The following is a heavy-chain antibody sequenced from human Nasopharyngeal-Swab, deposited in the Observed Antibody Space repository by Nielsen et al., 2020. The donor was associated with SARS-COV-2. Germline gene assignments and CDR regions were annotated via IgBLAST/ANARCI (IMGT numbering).Heavy chain of an antibody. CDR2: ISSSSSYI. CDR3: ARADGYGSGSYSDY. V-gene: IGHV3-21*01. J-gene: IGHJ4*02. CDR1: GFTFSSYS. Sequence: GESLKISCAASGFTFSSYSMNWVRQAPGKGLEWASSISSSSSYIYYADSVKGRFTISRDNAKNSLYLQMNSLRAEDTAVYYCARADGYGSGSYSDYWGQGTLVTVSS. D-gene: IGHD3-10*01.